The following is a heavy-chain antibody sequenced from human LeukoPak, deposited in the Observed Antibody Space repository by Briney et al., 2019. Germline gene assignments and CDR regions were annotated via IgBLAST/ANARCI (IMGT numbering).Heavy chain of an antibody. CDR2: INHSGST. Sequence: SETLSLTCAVYGGSFSGYYWSWIRQPPGKGLEWIGEINHSGSTNYNPSLKSRVTISVDTPKNQYSLKLSSVTAADTAVYYCARGPGASRTGDFDYWGQGTLVTVSS. V-gene: IGHV4-34*01. CDR1: GGSFSGYY. J-gene: IGHJ4*02. D-gene: IGHD1-26*01. CDR3: ARGPGASRTGDFDY.